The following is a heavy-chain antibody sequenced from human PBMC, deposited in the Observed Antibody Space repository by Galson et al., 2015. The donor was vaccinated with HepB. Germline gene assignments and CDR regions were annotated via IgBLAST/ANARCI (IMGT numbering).Heavy chain of an antibody. V-gene: IGHV3-7*03. D-gene: IGHD6-13*01. CDR1: GFTFSSYW. CDR3: ARVAAAAGRYYYYGMDV. J-gene: IGHJ6*02. Sequence: SLRLSCAASGFTFSSYWMSWVRQAPGKGLEWVANIKQDGSEKYYVDSVKGRFTISRDNAKNSLYLQMNSLRAEDTAVYYCARVAAAAGRYYYYGMDVWGQGTTVTVSS. CDR2: IKQDGSEK.